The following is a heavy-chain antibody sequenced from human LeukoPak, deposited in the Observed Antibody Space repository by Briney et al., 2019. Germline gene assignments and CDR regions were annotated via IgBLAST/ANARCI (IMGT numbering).Heavy chain of an antibody. Sequence: SETLSLACTVSGGSISSSSYYWSWIRQPPGKGLEWIAEINHSGSTNYDPSFKSRVTISIDTSKNQFSLRLSSVAATDTAVYYCARHGYGNVGNWFDPWGQGILVTVSS. CDR1: GGSISSSSYY. V-gene: IGHV4-39*01. D-gene: IGHD6-13*01. CDR3: ARHGYGNVGNWFDP. CDR2: INHSGST. J-gene: IGHJ5*02.